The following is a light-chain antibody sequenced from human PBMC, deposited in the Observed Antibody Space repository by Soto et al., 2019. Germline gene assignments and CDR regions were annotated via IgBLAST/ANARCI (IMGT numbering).Light chain of an antibody. CDR1: QDISNY. CDR2: DAS. CDR3: QQYDNLPSFT. Sequence: IQMTQSPSSLSASVGDRVTITCQASQDISNYLNWYQQKPGKAPKLLIYDASYLETGVPSRFSGSGSGTDFTLTISSLQPEDVATYYCQQYDNLPSFTFGPGTKVDIK. J-gene: IGKJ3*01. V-gene: IGKV1-33*01.